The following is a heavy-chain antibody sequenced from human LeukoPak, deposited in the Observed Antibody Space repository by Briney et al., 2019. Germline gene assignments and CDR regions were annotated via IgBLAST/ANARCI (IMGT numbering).Heavy chain of an antibody. J-gene: IGHJ6*02. CDR3: ARDKYDFWSGYSLLGMDV. V-gene: IGHV1-3*01. CDR1: GYTFTSYA. Sequence: ASVKVSCKASGYTFTSYAMHWVRQAPGQRLEWMGWINAGNGNTKYSQKFQGRVTITRDTSASTAYMELSSLRSEDTAVYYCARDKYDFWSGYSLLGMDVWGQGTTVTVSS. CDR2: INAGNGNT. D-gene: IGHD3-3*01.